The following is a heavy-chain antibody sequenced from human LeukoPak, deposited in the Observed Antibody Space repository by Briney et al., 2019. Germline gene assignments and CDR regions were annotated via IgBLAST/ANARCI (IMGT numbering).Heavy chain of an antibody. D-gene: IGHD3-22*01. Sequence: SQTLSLTCAISGDSVSSNSASWHWIRQSPSRGLEWLGRTYYRSKWYNDYAVSLKSRITINPDTSKNHFSLQLNSVTPEDTAVYYCAREGPRIGYSDSTGYYYWGQGTLVTVSS. CDR1: GDSVSSNSAS. CDR2: TYYRSKWYN. J-gene: IGHJ4*02. V-gene: IGHV6-1*01. CDR3: AREGPRIGYSDSTGYYY.